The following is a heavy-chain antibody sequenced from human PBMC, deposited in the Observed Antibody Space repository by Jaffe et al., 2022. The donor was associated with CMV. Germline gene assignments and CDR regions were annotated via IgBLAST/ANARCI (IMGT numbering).Heavy chain of an antibody. CDR2: ISGSGGST. V-gene: IGHV3-23*04. CDR1: GFTFSSNA. D-gene: IGHD2-15*01. J-gene: IGHJ4*02. Sequence: EVQLVESGGGLVQPGGSLRLSCAASGFTFSSNAISWVRQAPGKGLEWVSAISGSGGSTYYADSVQGRFTISRDNSKNTLYLHMNSLRAEDTAVYYCAKVPDGGIRYFDCWGLGTLVTVSS. CDR3: AKVPDGGIRYFDC.